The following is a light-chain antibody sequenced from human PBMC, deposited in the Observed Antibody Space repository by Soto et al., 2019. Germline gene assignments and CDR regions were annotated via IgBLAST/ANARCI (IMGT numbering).Light chain of an antibody. V-gene: IGLV2-11*01. CDR2: DVS. Sequence: QSVLTQPRSVSGSPGQSVTISCTGTSNDVGNYNFVSWYQQEPGKAPKLMIYDVSKRPSGVPDRFSGSKSGNTASLTISGLQAEDEAHYYCCSYAGNFIHVLFGGGTKLTVL. J-gene: IGLJ2*01. CDR3: CSYAGNFIHVL. CDR1: SNDVGNYNF.